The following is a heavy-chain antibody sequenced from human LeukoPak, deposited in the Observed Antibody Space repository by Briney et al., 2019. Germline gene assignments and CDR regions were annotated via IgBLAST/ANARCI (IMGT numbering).Heavy chain of an antibody. D-gene: IGHD2-2*03. Sequence: PSETLSLTCAVYGESFSAYFWNWIRQAPGKPLEYIGEINHRGSSPYNPSLKNRVTLSVDTSKNQFSLRLTSVTAADTAVYFCARGSSFDGYCSAGACDAGYYDAWGQGTPVTVFS. CDR1: GESFSAYF. CDR2: INHRGSS. CDR3: ARGSSFDGYCSAGACDAGYYDA. V-gene: IGHV4-34*01. J-gene: IGHJ5*02.